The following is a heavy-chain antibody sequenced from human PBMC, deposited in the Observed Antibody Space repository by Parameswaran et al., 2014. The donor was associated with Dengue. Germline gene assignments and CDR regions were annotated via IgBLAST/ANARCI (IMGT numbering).Heavy chain of an antibody. CDR3: AKGSRFLEWLSHYYYYYYGMDV. CDR2: ISGSGGST. V-gene: IGHV3-23*01. D-gene: IGHD3-3*01. Sequence: RWIRQPPGKGLEWVSAISGSGGSTYYADSVKGRFTISRDNSKNTLYLQMNSLRAEDTAVYYCAKGSRFLEWLSHYYYYYYGMDVWAKGPRSPSP. J-gene: IGHJ6*02.